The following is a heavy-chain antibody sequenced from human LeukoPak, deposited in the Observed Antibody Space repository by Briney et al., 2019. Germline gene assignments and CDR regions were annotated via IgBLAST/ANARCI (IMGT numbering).Heavy chain of an antibody. CDR3: APPARGYSSSWYSPFDY. J-gene: IGHJ4*02. D-gene: IGHD6-13*01. V-gene: IGHV3-23*01. CDR1: GFAFGSEA. CDR2: ISPGGGTT. Sequence: GGSLRLSCAVSGFAFGSEAMSWVRQSPARGLEWVASISPGGGTTYYADYVKGRFIISRDNSNNTLFVQMNSLRAEDTAVYYCAPPARGYSSSWYSPFDYWGQGTLVTVSS.